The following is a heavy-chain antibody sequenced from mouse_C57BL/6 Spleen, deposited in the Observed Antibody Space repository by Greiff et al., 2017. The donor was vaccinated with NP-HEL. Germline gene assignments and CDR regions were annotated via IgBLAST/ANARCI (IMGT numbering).Heavy chain of an antibody. CDR1: GFSLTSYG. D-gene: IGHD1-1*01. CDR3: ARTLYYYGSSYDWYFDV. J-gene: IGHJ1*03. CDR2: IWSGGST. Sequence: VQVVESGPGLVQPSQSLSITCTVSGFSLTSYGVHWVRQSPGKGLEWLGVIWSGGSTDYNVAFISKMSISKDNSKSQVFFKMNSLQADDTAIYYCARTLYYYGSSYDWYFDVWGTGTTVTVSS. V-gene: IGHV2-2*01.